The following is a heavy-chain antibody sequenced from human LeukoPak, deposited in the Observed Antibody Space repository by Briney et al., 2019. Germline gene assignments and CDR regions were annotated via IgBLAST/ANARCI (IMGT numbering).Heavy chain of an antibody. V-gene: IGHV4-39*01. CDR2: IYYSGST. J-gene: IGHJ4*02. Sequence: SETLSLTCTVSGGSISSSSYYWGWIRQPPGKGLEWIGSIYYSGSTYYNPSLKSRVTISVDTSKNQFSLKLSSVTAADTAVYYCARPHISSGWYVYWGQGTLVPSPQ. CDR3: ARPHISSGWYVY. CDR1: GGSISSSSYY. D-gene: IGHD6-19*01.